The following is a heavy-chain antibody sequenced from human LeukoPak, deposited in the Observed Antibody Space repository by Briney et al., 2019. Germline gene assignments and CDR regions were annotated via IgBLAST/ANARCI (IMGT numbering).Heavy chain of an antibody. CDR1: GGSISSYY. J-gene: IGHJ6*02. CDR2: IYTSGST. V-gene: IGHV4-4*07. CDR3: ARGAPTIVAPRLTFYGMDV. D-gene: IGHD5-12*01. Sequence: PSETLSLTCTVSGGSISSYYWSWIRQPAGKGLEWIGRIYTSGSTNYNPSLKSRVTMSVDTSKNQFSLKLSSVTAADTAVYYCARGAPTIVAPRLTFYGMDVWGQGTTVTVSS.